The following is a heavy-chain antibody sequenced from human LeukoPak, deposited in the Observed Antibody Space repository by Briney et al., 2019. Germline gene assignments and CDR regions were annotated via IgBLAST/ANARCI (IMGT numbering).Heavy chain of an antibody. CDR1: GYTFSDYY. J-gene: IGHJ4*02. Sequence: GASVKVSCKASGYTFSDYYMHWVRQAPGQGLEWMGWTNPLSGGTNYAQKFQGRVTMTRDTSISTAYMELSRLISGDTAVYYCARVVGLQDIVVVPAAVLFDYWGQGTLVTVSS. D-gene: IGHD2-2*01. CDR2: TNPLSGGT. V-gene: IGHV1-2*02. CDR3: ARVVGLQDIVVVPAAVLFDY.